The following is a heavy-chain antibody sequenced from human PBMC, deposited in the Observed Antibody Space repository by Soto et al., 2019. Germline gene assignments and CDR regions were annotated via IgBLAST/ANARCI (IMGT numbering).Heavy chain of an antibody. D-gene: IGHD3-10*01. Sequence: QITLIESGPTLVKPTQTLTLTCTFSGFSLNTPGVAVAWIRQPPGKALEWLAHIYWDDDKRYRPSLEGRLTITKDTSKNQVVLTVTNMDPVDTSTYYCAHMADLGSLYWLFDVWGRGTLVAVSS. CDR1: GFSLNTPGVA. CDR3: AHMADLGSLYWLFDV. CDR2: IYWDDDK. J-gene: IGHJ2*01. V-gene: IGHV2-5*02.